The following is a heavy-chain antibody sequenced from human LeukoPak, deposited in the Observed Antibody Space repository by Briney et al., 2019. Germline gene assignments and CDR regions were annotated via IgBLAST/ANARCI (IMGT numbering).Heavy chain of an antibody. CDR3: ARDGDIVVVPAAGGWFDP. D-gene: IGHD2-2*01. CDR2: INPNSGST. CDR1: GYTFTGYY. Sequence: ASVKVSCKASGYTFTGYYMHWVRQAPGQGLEWMGRINPNSGSTNYAQKLQGRVTMTTDTSTSTAYMELRSLRSDDTAVYYCARDGDIVVVPAAGGWFDPWGQGTLVTVSS. V-gene: IGHV1-2*06. J-gene: IGHJ5*02.